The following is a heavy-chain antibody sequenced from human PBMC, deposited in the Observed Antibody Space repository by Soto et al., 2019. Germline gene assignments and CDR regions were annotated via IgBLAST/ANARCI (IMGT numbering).Heavy chain of an antibody. Sequence: QVQLVQSGAEVKKPGSSVKVSCKASGGTFSSYAISWVRQAPGQGLEWMGGIIPIFGTANYAQKFQGRVTIPADESRSTANRERSSLSCGNRAVYYWARRGSGSPGSFRYSGRAVGAQGPTVTASS. CDR2: IIPIFGTA. D-gene: IGHD3-16*01. J-gene: IGHJ6*02. CDR3: ARRGSGSPGSFRYSGRAV. V-gene: IGHV1-69*01. CDR1: GGTFSSYA.